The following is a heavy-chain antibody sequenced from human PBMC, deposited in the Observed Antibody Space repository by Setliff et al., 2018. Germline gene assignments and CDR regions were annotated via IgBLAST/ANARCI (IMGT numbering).Heavy chain of an antibody. CDR1: GFSISDYW. CDR2: IKRDGSET. V-gene: IGHV3-7*01. CDR3: ASATLQRKFQSPRGLDV. Sequence: GGSLRLSCGASGFSISDYWMNWVRQAPGKGLEWVANIKRDGSETYYMDSVRGRFVISRDNAKNSLYLQMRSLRVEDTALYYCASATLQRKFQSPRGLDVWGQGTPVTVSS. D-gene: IGHD2-15*01. J-gene: IGHJ6*02.